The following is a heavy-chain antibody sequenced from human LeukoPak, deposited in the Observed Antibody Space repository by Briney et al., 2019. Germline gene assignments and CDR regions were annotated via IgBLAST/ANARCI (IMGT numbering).Heavy chain of an antibody. J-gene: IGHJ4*02. CDR1: GFTVGYNY. CDR2: IHNSGST. D-gene: IGHD1-14*01. V-gene: IGHV3-66*04. CDR3: ARRSNPPGRIDH. Sequence: GGSLRLSCAASGFTVGYNYMTWVRQAPGKGLERVAAIHNSGSTYYADSVKGRFTISRDNSKNTMYLQMNSLKGEDTAVYYCARRSNPPGRIDHWGQGTLVTVSS.